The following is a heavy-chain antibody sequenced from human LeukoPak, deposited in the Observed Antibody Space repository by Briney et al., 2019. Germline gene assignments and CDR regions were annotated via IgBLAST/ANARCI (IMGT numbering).Heavy chain of an antibody. CDR2: ISSSSYI. D-gene: IGHD3-22*01. J-gene: IGHJ6*02. CDR3: AREISGYRYGMDV. CDR1: GFTFSSYS. V-gene: IGHV3-21*01. Sequence: GGSLRLSCAASGFTFSSYSMNWVRQAPGKGLEWVSSISSSSYIYYADSVKGRFTISRDNAKNSLYLQMNSLRAEDTAVYYCAREISGYRYGMDVWGQGTTVTVSS.